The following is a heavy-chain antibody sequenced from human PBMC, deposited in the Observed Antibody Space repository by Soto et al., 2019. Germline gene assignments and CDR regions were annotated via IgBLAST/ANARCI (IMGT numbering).Heavy chain of an antibody. Sequence: GGSLRLSCAASGFTFSSYAMSWVHQAPGKGLEWVSAISGSGGSTYYADSVKGRFTISRDNSKNTLYLQMNSLRAEDTAVYYCAKDQGILYFPSYGMDVWGQGTTVTVSS. J-gene: IGHJ6*02. D-gene: IGHD2-15*01. CDR3: AKDQGILYFPSYGMDV. CDR2: ISGSGGST. V-gene: IGHV3-23*01. CDR1: GFTFSSYA.